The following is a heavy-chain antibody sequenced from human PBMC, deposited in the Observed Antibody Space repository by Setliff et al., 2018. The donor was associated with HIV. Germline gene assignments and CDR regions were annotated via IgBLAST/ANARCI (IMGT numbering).Heavy chain of an antibody. D-gene: IGHD1-26*01. V-gene: IGHV4-39*01. CDR1: GDSIISSRNF. CDR2: IHSSGST. CDR3: ASGEDSGTYGEPYDS. J-gene: IGHJ4*02. Sequence: PSETLSLTCTVSGDSIISSRNFWGWIRQPPGKGLEWIGNIHSSGSTYYHPSLKSRVFISVDLSINQFSLKLHSVTAADTAVYYCASGEDSGTYGEPYDSWGQGALVTVSS.